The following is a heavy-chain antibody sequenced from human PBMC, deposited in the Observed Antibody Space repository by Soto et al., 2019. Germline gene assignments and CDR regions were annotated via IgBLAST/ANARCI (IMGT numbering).Heavy chain of an antibody. J-gene: IGHJ4*02. CDR1: GFSLSTPGVN. CDR2: IYWNDDK. V-gene: IGHV2-5*01. D-gene: IGHD2-8*01. CDR3: AHGAMVGRVFKNYFDF. Sequence: SGPTLVNPTETLTLTCRFSGFSLSTPGVNVAWIRQPPGKALEWLALIYWNDDKRYNLFLKNRLTITTDTSKNHVVLTMTSMDPVDTATYYCAHGAMVGRVFKNYFDFWGPGALVTVSS.